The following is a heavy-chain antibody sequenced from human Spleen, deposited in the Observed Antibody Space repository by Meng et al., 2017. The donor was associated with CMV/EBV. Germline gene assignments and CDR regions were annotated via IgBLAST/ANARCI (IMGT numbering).Heavy chain of an antibody. J-gene: IGHJ4*02. V-gene: IGHV3-21*01. Sequence: GESLKISCAASRFTFSSYAMSWVRQAPGKGLEWVSAISSSSSYIYYADSVKGRFTISRDNAKNSLYLQMNSLRAEDTAVYYCARAGGVYYDSSGYFEYWGQGTLVTVSS. D-gene: IGHD3-22*01. CDR1: RFTFSSYA. CDR2: ISSSSSYI. CDR3: ARAGGVYYDSSGYFEY.